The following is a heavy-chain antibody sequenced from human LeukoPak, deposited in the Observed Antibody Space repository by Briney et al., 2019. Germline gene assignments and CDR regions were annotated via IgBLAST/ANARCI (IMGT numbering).Heavy chain of an antibody. J-gene: IGHJ4*02. CDR1: GFTFSSYS. Sequence: PGGSLRLSCAASGFTFSSYSMNWVRQAPGKGLDWISYISSGSRTIYYADSVKGRFAISRDDAKNSLYLQMNSLRDEDTAVYYCARDFTDPIDYWGQGTLVTVSS. CDR2: ISSGSRTI. V-gene: IGHV3-48*02. CDR3: ARDFTDPIDY.